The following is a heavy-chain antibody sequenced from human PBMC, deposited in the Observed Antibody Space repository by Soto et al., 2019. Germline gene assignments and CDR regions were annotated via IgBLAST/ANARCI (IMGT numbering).Heavy chain of an antibody. CDR3: ARDSGLGAFDP. Sequence: EVQREESGGGLVQPGGSLRLSCAASGLTFSSHSMHRVRQAPGKGLVWVSRINGDGSSTSYADSVKGRFTISRDNAKSTLFLQMNSLRVEDTAVYYCARDSGLGAFDPWGQGTLVTVSS. CDR2: INGDGSST. CDR1: GLTFSSHS. J-gene: IGHJ5*02. V-gene: IGHV3-74*01. D-gene: IGHD3-16*01.